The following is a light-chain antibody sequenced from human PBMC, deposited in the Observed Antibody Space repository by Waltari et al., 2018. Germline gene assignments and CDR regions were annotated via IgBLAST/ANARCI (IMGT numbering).Light chain of an antibody. CDR3: QAWDSDTVV. Sequence: SYDLGQPPSVSVSPGQTASIPCSGDKLGDKYTYWYQQRPGQSPVLVISHDDRRPSGISERLSCSISGNTATLTISGTQAMDEADYYCQAWDSDTVVFGGGTKLTVL. V-gene: IGLV3-1*01. CDR2: HDD. CDR1: KLGDKY. J-gene: IGLJ2*01.